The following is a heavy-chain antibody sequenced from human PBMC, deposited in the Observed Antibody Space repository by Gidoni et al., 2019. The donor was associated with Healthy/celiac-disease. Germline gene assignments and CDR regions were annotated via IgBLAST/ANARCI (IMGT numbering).Heavy chain of an antibody. CDR1: GGSRSSGSSC. V-gene: IGHV4-61*02. Sequence: QGQLQASGQGLVKPSQTLSLTCTVSGGSRSSGSSCWGWSRQPAGKGLEWIGRIYTSGSTNSNPSLTSRGTISVDTSKAQCSLKLSSVTAADTAVYYCARDALALYDFWSGPGWFDPWGQGTLVTVSS. CDR3: ARDALALYDFWSGPGWFDP. J-gene: IGHJ5*02. D-gene: IGHD3-3*01. CDR2: IYTSGST.